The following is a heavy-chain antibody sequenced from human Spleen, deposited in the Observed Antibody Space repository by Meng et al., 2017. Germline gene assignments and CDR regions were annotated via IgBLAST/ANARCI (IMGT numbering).Heavy chain of an antibody. J-gene: IGHJ5*02. CDR1: GGSISNDQW. V-gene: IGHV4-4*02. CDR3: VRSSAWVRTGFDP. D-gene: IGHD3-22*01. CDR2: IGHSGFT. Sequence: QVQLQESGPGLVKASGTLSLTCDVFGGSISNDQWWSWVRQPPGKGLEWIGSIGHSGFTYYTPSVRSRVTVSIDTSKNQFSLKLTSVTAADTAVYFCVRSSAWVRTGFDPWGQGTLVTVSS.